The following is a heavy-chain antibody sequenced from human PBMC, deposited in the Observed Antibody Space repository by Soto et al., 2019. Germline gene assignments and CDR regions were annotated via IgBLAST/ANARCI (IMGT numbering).Heavy chain of an antibody. CDR1: GGSISSGGYS. CDR2: LYHSGTT. Sequence: TLSLTCAVSGGSISSGGYSWSWIRQPPGKGLEWIGYLYHSGTTYYNPSLKSRVTISVDRSKNQFSLKLSSVTAADTAVYYCARGRGFYDSSGYRLDYFQYWGQGTLVTSPQ. CDR3: ARGRGFYDSSGYRLDYFQY. J-gene: IGHJ1*01. D-gene: IGHD3-22*01. V-gene: IGHV4-30-2*01.